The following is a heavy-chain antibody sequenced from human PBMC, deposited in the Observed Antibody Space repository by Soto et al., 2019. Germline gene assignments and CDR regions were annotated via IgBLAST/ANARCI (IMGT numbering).Heavy chain of an antibody. CDR1: GFTFSSYG. V-gene: IGHV3-30*18. D-gene: IGHD2-15*01. CDR3: AKDPALVVVEVAAPDY. CDR2: ISYDGSNK. J-gene: IGHJ4*02. Sequence: QVQLVESGGGVVQPGRSLRLSCAASGFTFSSYGMHWVRQAPGKGLEWVAVISYDGSNKYYADSVKGRFTISRDNSKNTLYLHTNSLRGADTAVYYCAKDPALVVVEVAAPDYWGQGALVTVSS.